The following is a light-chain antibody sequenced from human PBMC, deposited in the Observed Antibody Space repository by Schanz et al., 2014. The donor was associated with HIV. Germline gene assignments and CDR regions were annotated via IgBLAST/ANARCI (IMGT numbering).Light chain of an antibody. CDR3: QQFGSS. CDR1: QSVKSNF. V-gene: IGKV3-20*01. CDR2: GAS. J-gene: IGKJ3*01. Sequence: EIVLTQSPGTLSLSPGERGTLSCRASQSVKSNFIGWYQQKPGQAPRLLIYGASIRATGIPDRFSGSGSGTDFTLTISRLEPEDFAVYYCQQFGSSFGPGTKVDIK.